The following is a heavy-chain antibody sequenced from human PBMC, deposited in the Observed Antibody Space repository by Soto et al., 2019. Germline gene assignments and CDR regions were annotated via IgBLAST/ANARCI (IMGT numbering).Heavy chain of an antibody. V-gene: IGHV1-8*01. CDR1: GYTFTSYD. CDR3: ARGGDIRRYFDWLTADDDFDI. D-gene: IGHD3-9*01. Sequence: ASVKVSCKASGYTFTSYDINWVRQATGQGLEWMGWMNPNRGNTGYAQKFQGRVTMTRNTSTSTAYMELSSLRSEDTAVYYCARGGDIRRYFDWLTADDDFDIWRQGTMVTV. CDR2: MNPNRGNT. J-gene: IGHJ3*02.